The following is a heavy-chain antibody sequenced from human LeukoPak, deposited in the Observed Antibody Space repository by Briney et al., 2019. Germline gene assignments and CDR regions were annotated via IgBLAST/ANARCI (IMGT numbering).Heavy chain of an antibody. Sequence: PGGSLRLSCAASGSTFSNFWMSWVRQAPGKGLEWVANINPDGSAKYYVDSVKGRFTISRDNAENSLYLQMNSLRPEDTAVYYCARHFSTYSYGLDVWGQGTTVTVSS. D-gene: IGHD3-3*02. CDR2: INPDGSAK. V-gene: IGHV3-7*01. CDR3: ARHFSTYSYGLDV. CDR1: GSTFSNFW. J-gene: IGHJ6*02.